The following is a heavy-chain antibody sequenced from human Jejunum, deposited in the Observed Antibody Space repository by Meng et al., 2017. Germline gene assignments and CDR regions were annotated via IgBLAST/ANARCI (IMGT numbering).Heavy chain of an antibody. J-gene: IGHJ4*02. CDR3: ARASTVCDY. CDR2: IYHSGST. CDR1: GLSISNPYY. Sequence: SETLSLTCTVSGLSISNPYYWGWIRQPPGKVLEWIGSIYHSGSTNYNPSLKSRVTISVDTSKQQLSLKLHSVTAADTAVYYCARASTVCDYWGQGTLVTVSS. D-gene: IGHD4-17*01. V-gene: IGHV4-38-2*02.